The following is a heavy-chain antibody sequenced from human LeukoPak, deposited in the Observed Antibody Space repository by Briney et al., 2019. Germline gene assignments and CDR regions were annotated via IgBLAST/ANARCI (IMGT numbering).Heavy chain of an antibody. CDR1: GGSISSYY. CDR3: ARVLPMVRGVIIPH. D-gene: IGHD3-10*01. CDR2: IYYSGST. Sequence: SSESLSLTCTVSGGSISSYYWSWIRQPPGKGLEWIGYIYYSGSTNYNPSLKSRVTISVDTSKNQFSLKLSSVTAADTAVYYCARVLPMVRGVIIPHWGQGTLVTVSS. J-gene: IGHJ4*02. V-gene: IGHV4-59*01.